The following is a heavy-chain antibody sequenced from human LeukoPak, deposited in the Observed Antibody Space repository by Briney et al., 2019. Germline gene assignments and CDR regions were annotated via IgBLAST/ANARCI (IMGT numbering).Heavy chain of an antibody. CDR2: ISWNSGIV. V-gene: IGHV3-9*01. J-gene: IGHJ4*02. D-gene: IGHD2-15*01. CDR1: GFTFDDYA. CDR3: AKPVVAATHFDY. Sequence: PGRSLRLSCAASGFTFDDYAMHWVRQAPGKGLEWVSSISWNSGIVGYADSVKGRFTISRDNAENSLYLQMNSLKTEDTALYYCAKPVVAATHFDYWGQGTLVTVSS.